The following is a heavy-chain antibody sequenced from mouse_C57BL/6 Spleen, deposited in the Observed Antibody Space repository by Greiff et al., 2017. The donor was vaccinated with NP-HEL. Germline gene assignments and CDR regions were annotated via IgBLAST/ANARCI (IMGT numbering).Heavy chain of an antibody. V-gene: IGHV1-82*01. Sequence: VQVVESGPELVKPGASVKISCKASGYAFSSSWMNWVKQRPGKGLEWIGRIYPGDGDTNYNGKFKGKATLTADKSSSTAYMQLSSLTSEDSAVYFCANYYYGSSPWFAYWGQGTLVTVSA. J-gene: IGHJ3*01. CDR2: IYPGDGDT. CDR3: ANYYYGSSPWFAY. D-gene: IGHD1-1*01. CDR1: GYAFSSSW.